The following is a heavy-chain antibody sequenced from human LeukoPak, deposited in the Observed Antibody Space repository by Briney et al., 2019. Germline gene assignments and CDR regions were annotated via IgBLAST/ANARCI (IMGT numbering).Heavy chain of an antibody. Sequence: GASVKVSCKASGGSFSSYAISWVRQAPGQGLEWMGGIIPIFGTANYAQKFQGRVTITADESTSTAYMELSSLRSEDTAVYYCARGVMAVATNHPFDYWGQGTLVTVSS. J-gene: IGHJ4*02. CDR1: GGSFSSYA. CDR2: IIPIFGTA. D-gene: IGHD5-12*01. CDR3: ARGVMAVATNHPFDY. V-gene: IGHV1-69*13.